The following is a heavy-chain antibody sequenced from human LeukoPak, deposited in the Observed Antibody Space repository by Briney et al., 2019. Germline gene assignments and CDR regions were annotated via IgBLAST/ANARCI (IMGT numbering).Heavy chain of an antibody. CDR3: ARDDYYDSSGYHPTS. CDR2: ISSRSNTI. CDR1: GFTFSSFG. D-gene: IGHD3-22*01. Sequence: GGSLRLSCAASGFTFSSFGMNWVRQAPGKGLEWVSYISSRSNTIYYGGSVKGRFTISRDNAKNSLFLQMSSLRAEDTAVYYCARDDYYDSSGYHPTSWGQGTLVTVSS. J-gene: IGHJ5*02. V-gene: IGHV3-48*01.